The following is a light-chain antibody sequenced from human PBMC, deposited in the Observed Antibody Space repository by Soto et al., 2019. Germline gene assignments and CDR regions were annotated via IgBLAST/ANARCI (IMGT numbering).Light chain of an antibody. J-gene: IGLJ1*01. CDR1: SSDVGGYNY. CDR3: SSFAGSYTHV. V-gene: IGLV2-11*01. CDR2: DVS. Sequence: QSVLTQPASVSGSPGQSITISCTGTSSDVGGYNYVSWYQQHPDKAPKLMIYDVSKRPSGLPDRFSGSKSGNTASLTISGLQAEDEADYFCSSFAGSYTHVFGTGTKVTVL.